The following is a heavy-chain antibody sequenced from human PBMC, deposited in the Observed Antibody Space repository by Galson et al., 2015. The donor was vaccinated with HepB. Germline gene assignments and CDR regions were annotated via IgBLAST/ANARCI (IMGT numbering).Heavy chain of an antibody. CDR2: VHYSGRT. J-gene: IGHJ2*01. CDR3: ARTTSYWYFDL. V-gene: IGHV4-59*01. CDR1: GGSISSYY. Sequence: SETLSLTCTVSGGSISSYYWSWIRQPPGKGLEWIGYVHYSGRTNYNPTLKSRLTVSADTSRDQFSLKLTSVTAADTAVYYCARTTSYWYFDLWGRGTLVTVSS. D-gene: IGHD4-17*01.